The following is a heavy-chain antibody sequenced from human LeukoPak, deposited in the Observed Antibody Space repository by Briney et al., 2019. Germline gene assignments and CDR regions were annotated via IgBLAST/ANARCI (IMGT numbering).Heavy chain of an antibody. Sequence: GGSLRLSCAVSGFSYSSYAMSWVRQAPGKGLEGGSTISGSGDTYYVDSVKGRFTISRDNSKNTLYLQMNSLRAEDTAVYYCAIEGGYNYGYLDSWGPGTLVTVSS. CDR2: ISGSGDT. D-gene: IGHD5-18*01. V-gene: IGHV3-23*01. CDR1: GFSYSSYA. J-gene: IGHJ4*02. CDR3: AIEGGYNYGYLDS.